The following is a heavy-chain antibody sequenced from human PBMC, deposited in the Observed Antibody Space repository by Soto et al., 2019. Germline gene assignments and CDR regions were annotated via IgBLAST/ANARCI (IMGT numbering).Heavy chain of an antibody. Sequence: SVKVSCKASGDTFNFYSINWVRQAPGLGLGWMGRVNPIVSMSNYAQKLQGRVTMTADKSTSTAYMELSSLRSEDTAIYYCAGSYGSGYRAFDYWGQGALVTVSS. CDR3: AGSYGSGYRAFDY. CDR2: VNPIVSMS. CDR1: GDTFNFYS. D-gene: IGHD3-10*01. J-gene: IGHJ4*02. V-gene: IGHV1-69*02.